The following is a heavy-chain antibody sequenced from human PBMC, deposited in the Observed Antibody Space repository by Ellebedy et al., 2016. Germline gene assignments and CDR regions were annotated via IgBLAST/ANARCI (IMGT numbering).Heavy chain of an antibody. CDR3: ARNTRYFFDS. CDR2: ISGGADST. J-gene: IGHJ4*02. V-gene: IGHV3-23*01. CDR1: GFIFNDYA. Sequence: LSLTCAGTGFIFNDYAMTWVRQAPGRGLEWVATISGGADSTYYADSVKGRFTISRDNSKNTVNLQMKSLGAGDTALYYCARNTRYFFDSWGQGTQVTVSS. D-gene: IGHD2-2*01.